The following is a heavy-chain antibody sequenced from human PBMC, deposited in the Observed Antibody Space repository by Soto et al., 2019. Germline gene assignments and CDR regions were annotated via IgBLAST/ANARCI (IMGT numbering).Heavy chain of an antibody. Sequence: SLRLSCAASGFKFEVFALHWVRQVHGKGLEWVSGLSWDSGNIGYADSVKGRFTISRDNAKNSLFLQMNSLRDEDTALYYCVKDLYSRGWSTYDHWGQGTQVTVSS. CDR1: GFKFEVFA. D-gene: IGHD6-19*01. CDR3: VKDLYSRGWSTYDH. J-gene: IGHJ4*02. CDR2: LSWDSGNI. V-gene: IGHV3-9*01.